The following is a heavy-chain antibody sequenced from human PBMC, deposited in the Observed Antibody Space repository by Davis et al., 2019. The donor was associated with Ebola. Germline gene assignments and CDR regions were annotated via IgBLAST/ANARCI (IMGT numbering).Heavy chain of an antibody. J-gene: IGHJ4*02. CDR1: GFTFSSYW. CDR2: IKQDGREK. D-gene: IGHD6-19*01. CDR3: VRDNGYNSG. V-gene: IGHV3-7*01. Sequence: PGGSLRLSCAASGFTFSSYWMSWVRQAPGKGLEWVANIKQDGREKYYVDSVKGRFTISRDNTKNSLYLQMNSLRVEDTAVYYCVRDNGYNSGWGQGTLVTVSS.